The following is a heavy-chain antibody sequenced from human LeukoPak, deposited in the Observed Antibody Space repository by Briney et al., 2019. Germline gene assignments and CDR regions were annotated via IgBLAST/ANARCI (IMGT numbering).Heavy chain of an antibody. CDR2: ISSTSSYI. CDR3: ARVQQWLALTFDY. J-gene: IGHJ4*02. D-gene: IGHD6-19*01. V-gene: IGHV3-21*01. CDR1: GVTFSSYT. Sequence: GGSLRLSCAVSGVTFSSYTMTWVRQAPRKGLEWVSSISSTSSYIYYADSVKGRFTISRDNAKNSLYLQMNSLRAEDTAVYYCARVQQWLALTFDYWGQGTLVTVSS.